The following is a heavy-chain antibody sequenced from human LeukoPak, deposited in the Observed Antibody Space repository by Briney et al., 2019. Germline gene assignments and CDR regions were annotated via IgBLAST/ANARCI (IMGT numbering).Heavy chain of an antibody. Sequence: PGGSLRLSCAASGFTFSSYSMNWVRQAPGKGLERVSYISSSSSMIYYADSVKGRFTISRDNAKNSLYLQMKSLRDEDTAIYYCARDYGDLPARVPYFDYWGQGTLVTVSS. CDR1: GFTFSSYS. V-gene: IGHV3-48*02. D-gene: IGHD4-17*01. CDR3: ARDYGDLPARVPYFDY. J-gene: IGHJ4*02. CDR2: ISSSSSMI.